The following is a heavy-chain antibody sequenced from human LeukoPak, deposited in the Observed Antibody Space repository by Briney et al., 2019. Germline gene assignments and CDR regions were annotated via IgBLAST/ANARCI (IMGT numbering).Heavy chain of an antibody. V-gene: IGHV3-23*01. CDR2: ISGSGGST. CDR1: GFTFSSYA. J-gene: IGHJ4*02. Sequence: GGSLRLSCAASGFTFSSYAMRWVRQAPGKGLEWVSAISGSGGSTYYADSVKGRFTISRDDSKNTLYLQMNSLRAEDTAVYYCANLEVVVPAAVPRYFDYWGQGTLVTVSS. D-gene: IGHD2-2*01. CDR3: ANLEVVVPAAVPRYFDY.